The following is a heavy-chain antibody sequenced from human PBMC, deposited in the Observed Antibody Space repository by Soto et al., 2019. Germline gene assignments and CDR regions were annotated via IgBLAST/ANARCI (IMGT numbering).Heavy chain of an antibody. D-gene: IGHD3-16*01. CDR1: GFTFSDSW. V-gene: IGHV3-7*01. Sequence: PGGSLRLSCAASGFTFSDSWMGWVRQAPGKGPEWVANIKQDGSEKNSVASVQGRFTISRDDAKNSLYLQLNRLRAEDPAVYYCARLGRHGWGQGTTVTVSS. CDR3: ARLGRHG. CDR2: IKQDGSEK. J-gene: IGHJ6*02.